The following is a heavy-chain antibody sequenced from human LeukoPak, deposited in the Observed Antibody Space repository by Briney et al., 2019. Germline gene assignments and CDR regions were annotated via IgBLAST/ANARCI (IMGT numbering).Heavy chain of an antibody. J-gene: IGHJ4*02. Sequence: GGSLRLSCAASGFTFSNAWMSWVRQAPGKGLEWVGRIKSKTDGGTTDYAAPVKGRFTISRDDSKNTLYLQMNSLKTEDTAVYYCITSFEPEYGDYVRPFDYWGQGTLVTVSS. CDR3: ITSFEPEYGDYVRPFDY. V-gene: IGHV3-15*01. CDR1: GFTFSNAW. CDR2: IKSKTDGGTT. D-gene: IGHD4-17*01.